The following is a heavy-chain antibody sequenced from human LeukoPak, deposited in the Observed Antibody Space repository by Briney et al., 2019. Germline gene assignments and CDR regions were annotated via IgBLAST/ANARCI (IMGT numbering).Heavy chain of an antibody. Sequence: SETLSLTCTVSGGSISSGVYYCSWIRQHPGKGLEWIGYIYYSGSTYYNPSLKSRVTISVDTSKNQFSLKLSSVTAADTAVYYCASSYGGNPGDFDYWGQGTLVTVSS. D-gene: IGHD4-17*01. J-gene: IGHJ4*02. CDR1: GGSISSGVYY. CDR2: IYYSGST. V-gene: IGHV4-31*03. CDR3: ASSYGGNPGDFDY.